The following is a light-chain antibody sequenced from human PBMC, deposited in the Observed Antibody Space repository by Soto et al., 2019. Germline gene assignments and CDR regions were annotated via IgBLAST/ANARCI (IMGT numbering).Light chain of an antibody. CDR2: GAS. J-gene: IGKJ1*01. CDR3: QQYDNWWT. V-gene: IGKV3-15*01. CDR1: QSVRRN. Sequence: EIVMTQSPATLSVSPGERATLSCRASQSVRRNVAWYQHRPGQAPRLLIYGASTRPTGIPTRFSGSGSGTEFTLAITSLQSEDFALYYCQQYDNWWTFGHGTKVDIK.